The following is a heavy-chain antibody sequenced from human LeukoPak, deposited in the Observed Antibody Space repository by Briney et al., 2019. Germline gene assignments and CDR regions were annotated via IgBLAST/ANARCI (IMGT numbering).Heavy chain of an antibody. V-gene: IGHV1-8*01. J-gene: IGHJ4*02. CDR3: ARSPVYYYDSSGYTFDY. D-gene: IGHD3-22*01. CDR2: MNPNSGNT. CDR1: GYTFTSYD. Sequence: ASVKVSCKASGYTFTSYDIDCVRQATGQGLEWMGWMNPNSGNTGYAQKFQGRVTMTRNTSIRTAYMELSSLRSEDTAVYYCARSPVYYYDSSGYTFDYWGQGTLVTVSS.